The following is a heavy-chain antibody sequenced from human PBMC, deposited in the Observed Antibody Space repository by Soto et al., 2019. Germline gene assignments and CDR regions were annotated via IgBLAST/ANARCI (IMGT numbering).Heavy chain of an antibody. J-gene: IGHJ4*02. V-gene: IGHV4-31*03. Sequence: SETLSLTCTVSGGSISSGGYYWSWIRQHPGKGLEWIGYIYYSGSTYYNPSLKSRVTISVDTSKNQFSLKLSSVTAADTAVYYCARGNDYGDYDFDSWGQGTLVTVSS. CDR1: GGSISSGGYY. CDR3: ARGNDYGDYDFDS. CDR2: IYYSGST. D-gene: IGHD4-17*01.